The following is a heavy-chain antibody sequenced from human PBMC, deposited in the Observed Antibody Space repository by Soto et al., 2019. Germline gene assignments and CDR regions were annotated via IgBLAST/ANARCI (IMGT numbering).Heavy chain of an antibody. CDR2: IIPMFGTP. Sequence: SVKVSCKASGGAFPDYIFDGVRQPPGQGLEWMGGIIPMFGTPKYAQKFQHRVTISADVSTGTAYMELTRLRFDDTAVYYCAGGRDQPPVGLYFESWGEGTRVTVSS. D-gene: IGHD1-26*01. J-gene: IGHJ4*02. CDR3: AGGRDQPPVGLYFES. CDR1: GGAFPDYI. V-gene: IGHV1-69*13.